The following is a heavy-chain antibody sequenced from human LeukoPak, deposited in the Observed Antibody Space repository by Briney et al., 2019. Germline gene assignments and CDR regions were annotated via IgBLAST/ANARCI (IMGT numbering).Heavy chain of an antibody. Sequence: SETLSLTCTVSGGSISSYYWSWIRQPPGKGLEWIGYIYYSRSTNYNPSLQSRVTISIDTSKNQFSLKLNSVTAADTAVYYCASSPSYYDSSGYSEPFDYWGQGSLVTVSS. CDR3: ASSPSYYDSSGYSEPFDY. CDR2: IYYSRST. V-gene: IGHV4-59*01. J-gene: IGHJ4*02. D-gene: IGHD3-22*01. CDR1: GGSISSYY.